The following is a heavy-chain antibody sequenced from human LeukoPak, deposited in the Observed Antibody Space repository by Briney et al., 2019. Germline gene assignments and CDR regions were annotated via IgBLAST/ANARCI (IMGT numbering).Heavy chain of an antibody. CDR1: GGSISSYY. Sequence: PSETLSLTCPVSGGSISSYYWSWIRQPPGKGREGIGYIYYSGSTNYNPSLKSRVTISVDTSKNQFSLKLSSVTAADTAVYYCARGFGITFGGVIVNWGQGTLVTVSS. CDR3: ARGFGITFGGVIVN. CDR2: IYYSGST. D-gene: IGHD3-16*02. V-gene: IGHV4-59*01. J-gene: IGHJ4*02.